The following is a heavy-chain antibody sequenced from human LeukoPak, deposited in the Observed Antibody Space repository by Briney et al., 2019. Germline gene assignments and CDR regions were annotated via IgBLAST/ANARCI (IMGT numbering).Heavy chain of an antibody. Sequence: PGGSLKLSCAASGFSFSGSAIHWVLQAPGKGLEWVGRIRGAGYSDAPAYVATVRGRFTISRDDSKSTAYLQMNSLKAEDTAVYYCTVPASGGNWFDPWGPGTLVTVSS. V-gene: IGHV3-73*01. CDR3: TVPASGGNWFDP. D-gene: IGHD2-2*01. J-gene: IGHJ5*02. CDR2: IRGAGYSDAP. CDR1: GFSFSGSA.